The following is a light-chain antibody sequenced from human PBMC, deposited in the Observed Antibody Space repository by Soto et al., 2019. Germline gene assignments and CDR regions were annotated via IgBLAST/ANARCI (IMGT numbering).Light chain of an antibody. J-gene: IGKJ4*01. V-gene: IGKV4-1*01. CDR1: QSVLYSSNNKNY. Sequence: DIVMTQSPDSLAVSLGERATINCKSSQSVLYSSNNKNYLAWYQQKPRQPPKLLIYWASTRESGVPDRFSGSGSGTDFTLTISSLQAEDVAVYYCQQYFSTPRLTFGGGTKVEIK. CDR3: QQYFSTPRLT. CDR2: WAS.